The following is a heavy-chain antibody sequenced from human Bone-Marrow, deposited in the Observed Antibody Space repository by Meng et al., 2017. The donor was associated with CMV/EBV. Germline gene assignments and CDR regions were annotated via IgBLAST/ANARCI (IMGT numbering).Heavy chain of an antibody. CDR2: ISWKTGD. CDR3: VRHNDYSSSSAFDY. Sequence: SLKISCAASGFTFDDYAMHWVRQVPGKGLEWVSGISWKTGDGYADSVKGRFTISRDNANNSVYLQMNSLRAEDTAVYYCVRHNDYSSSSAFDYWGQGTLVTVSS. V-gene: IGHV3-9*01. D-gene: IGHD6-6*01. J-gene: IGHJ4*02. CDR1: GFTFDDYA.